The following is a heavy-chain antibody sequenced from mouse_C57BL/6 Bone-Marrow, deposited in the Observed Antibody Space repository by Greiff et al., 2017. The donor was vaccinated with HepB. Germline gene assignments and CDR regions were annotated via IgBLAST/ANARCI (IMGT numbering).Heavy chain of an antibody. CDR2: IDPSDSET. J-gene: IGHJ3*01. D-gene: IGHD2-5*01. CDR3: ARSNYSNYYFAY. Sequence: QQSCKASGYTFTSYWMHWVKQRPIQGLEWIGNIDPSDSETHYNQKFKDKATLTVDKSSSTAYMQLSSLTSEDSAVYYCARSNYSNYYFAYWGQGTLVTVSA. V-gene: IGHV1-52*01. CDR1: GYTFTSYW.